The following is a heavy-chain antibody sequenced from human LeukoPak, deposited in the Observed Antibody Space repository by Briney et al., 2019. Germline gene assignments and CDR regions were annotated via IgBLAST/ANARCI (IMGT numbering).Heavy chain of an antibody. Sequence: SETLSLTCAVYGGSFSGYYWNWIRQPPGKGLEWIGEINHSGSTNYNPSLKSRVTISVDTSKNQFSLKLSSVTAADTAVYYCAREAWRNALNYWGQGTLVTVSS. CDR3: AREAWRNALNY. CDR1: GGSFSGYY. D-gene: IGHD5-12*01. J-gene: IGHJ4*02. V-gene: IGHV4-34*01. CDR2: INHSGST.